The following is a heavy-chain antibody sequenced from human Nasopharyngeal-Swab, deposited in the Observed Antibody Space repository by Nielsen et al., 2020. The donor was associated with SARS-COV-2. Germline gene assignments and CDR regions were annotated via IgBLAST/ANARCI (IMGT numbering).Heavy chain of an antibody. V-gene: IGHV3-74*01. CDR2: VNSDGSST. CDR1: GFTFSSYW. J-gene: IGHJ6*02. CDR3: ARNRKLMDV. Sequence: GESLKISCAASGFTFSSYWMHWVRQAPGKGLVWVSRVNSDGSSTSYADSVKGRFTISRDNAKNTLYLQMNSLRAEDTAVYYCARNRKLMDVWGQGTTVTVSS.